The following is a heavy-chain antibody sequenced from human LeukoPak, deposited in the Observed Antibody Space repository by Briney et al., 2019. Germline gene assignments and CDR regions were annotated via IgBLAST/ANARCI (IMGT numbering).Heavy chain of an antibody. D-gene: IGHD3-3*01. CDR3: AREGGGPSGPLDY. Sequence: PGGSLRLSCAASGFTFSNYALHWVRQAPGKGLEWVALTSFDGDDKHYADSVKGRFTISRDNSASTLYLQLNSLRPEDTAVYYCAREGGGPSGPLDYWGQGTLVTVSS. J-gene: IGHJ4*02. V-gene: IGHV3-30*04. CDR1: GFTFSNYA. CDR2: TSFDGDDK.